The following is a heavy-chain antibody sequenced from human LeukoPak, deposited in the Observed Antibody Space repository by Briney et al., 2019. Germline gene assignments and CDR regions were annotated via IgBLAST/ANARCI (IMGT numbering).Heavy chain of an antibody. Sequence: KPSETLSLTCTVSGGSISSYYWSWIRQPPGKGLEWIGYIYYSGSTNYNPSLKSRVTISVDTSKNLFSLKLSSVTAADTAVYYCARGDPYSYGAPSLDYWGQGTLVTVSS. V-gene: IGHV4-59*01. CDR3: ARGDPYSYGAPSLDY. J-gene: IGHJ4*02. CDR1: GGSISSYY. D-gene: IGHD5-18*01. CDR2: IYYSGST.